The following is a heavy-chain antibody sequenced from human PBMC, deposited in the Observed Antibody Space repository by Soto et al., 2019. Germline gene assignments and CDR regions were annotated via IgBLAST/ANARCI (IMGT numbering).Heavy chain of an antibody. CDR1: GGSISSYY. CDR3: ARVGWYNWSPDDAFDI. V-gene: IGHV4-59*01. Sequence: PSGTLALTCTVSGGSISSYYWSWIRQPPGKGLEWIGYIYYSGSTNYNPSLKSRVTISVDTSKNQFSLKPSSVTAADTAVYYCARVGWYNWSPDDAFDIWGQGTMVTVSS. D-gene: IGHD1-20*01. J-gene: IGHJ3*02. CDR2: IYYSGST.